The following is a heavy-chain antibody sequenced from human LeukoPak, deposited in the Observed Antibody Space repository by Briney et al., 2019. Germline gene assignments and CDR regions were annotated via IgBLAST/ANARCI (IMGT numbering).Heavy chain of an antibody. V-gene: IGHV1-18*01. CDR3: AREGHSSSWYRFSFHAPATHQEYFQH. CDR1: GYTFTSYV. Sequence: ASAKVSCKASGYTFTSYVISWVRQAPGQGLEWMGWISAYNGNTNYAQKLQGRVTMTTDTSTSTAYMELRSLRSDDTAVYYCAREGHSSSWYRFSFHAPATHQEYFQHWGQGTLVTVSS. J-gene: IGHJ1*01. CDR2: ISAYNGNT. D-gene: IGHD6-13*01.